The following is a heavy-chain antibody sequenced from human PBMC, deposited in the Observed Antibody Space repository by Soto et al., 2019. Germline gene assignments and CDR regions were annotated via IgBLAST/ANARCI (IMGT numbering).Heavy chain of an antibody. CDR2: IGDSGAST. J-gene: IGHJ6*04. Sequence: EVLLLESGGGLVQPGGSLRLSCEASGFSFSSFAMNWVRQAPGKGLEWVSAIGDSGASTYYADSVKGRFTISRDNSRNTLYLQRNSLRAEDPAVYYCAKGVELDVWGNGSTVTVSS. CDR1: GFSFSSFA. D-gene: IGHD1-26*01. V-gene: IGHV3-23*01. CDR3: AKGVELDV.